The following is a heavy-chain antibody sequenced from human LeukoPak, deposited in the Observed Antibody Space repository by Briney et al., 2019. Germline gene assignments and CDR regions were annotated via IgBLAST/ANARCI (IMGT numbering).Heavy chain of an antibody. D-gene: IGHD5-12*01. Sequence: SETLSLTCTVSGGSISSYYWSWIRQPPGKGLEWIGEINHSGSTNYNPSLKSRVTISVDTSKNQFSLKLSSVTAADTAVYYCARLKWLRFLYGFDYWGQGTLVTVSS. CDR2: INHSGST. V-gene: IGHV4-34*01. CDR3: ARLKWLRFLYGFDY. J-gene: IGHJ4*02. CDR1: GGSISSYY.